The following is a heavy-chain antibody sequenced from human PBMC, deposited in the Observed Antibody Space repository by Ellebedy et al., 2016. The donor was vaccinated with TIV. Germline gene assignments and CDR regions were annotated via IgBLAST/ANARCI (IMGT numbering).Heavy chain of an antibody. J-gene: IGHJ2*01. CDR2: IYPGDSDT. V-gene: IGHV5-51*01. CDR3: ARLRRRGGNYGDWYFDL. D-gene: IGHD4-23*01. Sequence: GESLKISXKGSGYSFTNYWVGWVRQMPGKGLEWMGIIYPGDSDTRYSPSLQGQVTISADKSITTASVQWTSLKASDTAMYYCARLRRRGGNYGDWYFDLWGRGTLVTVSS. CDR1: GYSFTNYW.